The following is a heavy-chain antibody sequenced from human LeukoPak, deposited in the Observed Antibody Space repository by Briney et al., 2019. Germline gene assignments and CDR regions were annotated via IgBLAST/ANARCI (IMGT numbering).Heavy chain of an antibody. Sequence: PSETLSLTCTVSGGSISSSSYYWGWIRQPPGKGLEWIGSIYYSGSTYYNPSLKSRVTISVDTSKNQFSLKLSSVTAADTAVYYCARGRVIVIYGPRGGTGVDAFDIWGQGTMVTVSS. V-gene: IGHV4-39*07. D-gene: IGHD2/OR15-2a*01. CDR1: GGSISSSSYY. CDR2: IYYSGST. CDR3: ARGRVIVIYGPRGGTGVDAFDI. J-gene: IGHJ3*02.